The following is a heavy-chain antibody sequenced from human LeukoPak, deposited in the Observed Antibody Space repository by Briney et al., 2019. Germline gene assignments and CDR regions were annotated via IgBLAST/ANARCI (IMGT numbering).Heavy chain of an antibody. J-gene: IGHJ3*02. Sequence: PGGSLRLSCAASGFTFSSYSMKWVRQAPGKGLEWVSVIYSGGSTYYADSVKGRFTISRDNSKNTLYLRVNSLRAEDTAVYYCVRDHYDSSGRTGAFDIWGQGTMVTVSS. CDR3: VRDHYDSSGRTGAFDI. CDR2: IYSGGST. CDR1: GFTFSSYS. D-gene: IGHD3-22*01. V-gene: IGHV3-53*01.